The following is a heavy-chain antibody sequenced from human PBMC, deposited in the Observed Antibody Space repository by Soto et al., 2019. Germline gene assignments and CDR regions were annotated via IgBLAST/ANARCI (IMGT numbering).Heavy chain of an antibody. Sequence: QVQLVQSGAEVKKPGSSVKVSCKASGGTFSSYAISWVRQAPGQGLEWMGGIIPIFGTANYAQKFQGRVTITADESTSTAYMELSSLRSEDTAVYYCARGHVEMATGPKNYYYYGMDVWGQGTTVTVSS. CDR3: ARGHVEMATGPKNYYYYGMDV. D-gene: IGHD5-12*01. CDR1: GGTFSSYA. CDR2: IIPIFGTA. J-gene: IGHJ6*02. V-gene: IGHV1-69*01.